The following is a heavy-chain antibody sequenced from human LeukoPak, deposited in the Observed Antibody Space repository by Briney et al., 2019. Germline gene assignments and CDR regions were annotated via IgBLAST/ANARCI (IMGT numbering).Heavy chain of an antibody. Sequence: SETLSLTCTVSGGSVSSGSYYWSWIRQPPGKGLEWIGEINHSGSTNYNPSLKSRVTISVDTSKNQFSLKLSSVTAADTAVYYCARDPLGGDSGIDYWGQGTLVTVSS. CDR2: INHSGST. CDR1: GGSVSSGSYY. V-gene: IGHV4-39*07. D-gene: IGHD2-21*02. CDR3: ARDPLGGDSGIDY. J-gene: IGHJ4*02.